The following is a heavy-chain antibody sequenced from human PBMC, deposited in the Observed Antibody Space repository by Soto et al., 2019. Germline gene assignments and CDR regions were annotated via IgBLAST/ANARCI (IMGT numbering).Heavy chain of an antibody. CDR2: INQDGSEK. CDR3: ARDGVAAGLYLDN. V-gene: IGHV3-7*01. CDR1: GFIFRSYW. Sequence: LRLSCAASGFIFRSYWMSWVRQAPGKGLEWVANINQDGSEKYYVDSVRGRFVISRDNAEKSLYLQMNSLRAEDTALYYCARDGVAAGLYLDNWGQGTLVTVPS. D-gene: IGHD2-15*01. J-gene: IGHJ4*02.